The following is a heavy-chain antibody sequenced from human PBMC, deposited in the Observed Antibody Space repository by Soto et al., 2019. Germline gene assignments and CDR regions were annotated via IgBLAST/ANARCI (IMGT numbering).Heavy chain of an antibody. D-gene: IGHD6-13*01. Sequence: QVQLQQWGAGLLKPSETLSLTCAVYGGSFRGYYWSWIRQPPGKGLEWIGEINHSGSTNYNPSLKSRVTISVDTSKNQFSLKLSSVTAADTAVYYWARGYSSSWYTFDPWGQGTLVTVSS. CDR1: GGSFRGYY. CDR2: INHSGST. CDR3: ARGYSSSWYTFDP. J-gene: IGHJ5*02. V-gene: IGHV4-34*01.